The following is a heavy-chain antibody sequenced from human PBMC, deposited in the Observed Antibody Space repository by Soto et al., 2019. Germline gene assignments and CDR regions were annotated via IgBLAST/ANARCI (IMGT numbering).Heavy chain of an antibody. V-gene: IGHV2-5*02. D-gene: IGHD3-22*01. CDR3: AHTGLYDTIGSYYESSDY. CDR2: LYWDDDK. J-gene: IGHJ4*02. Sequence: SGPTLVNPTQTLTLTCTFSGFSLSTSGMGVGWIRQPPGKALEWLALLYWDDDKRYSPSLNNRLTISKDTSKNQVVLTMTTMDPVDTATSSWAHTGLYDTIGSYYESSDYWRPAPPLTLSP. CDR1: GFSLSTSGMG.